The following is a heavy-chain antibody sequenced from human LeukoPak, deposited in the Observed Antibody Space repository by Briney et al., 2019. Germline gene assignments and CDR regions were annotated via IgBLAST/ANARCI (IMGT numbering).Heavy chain of an antibody. CDR1: GGSISSYY. CDR2: MYYSGRT. CDR3: ARTFSESYYYYGMDV. V-gene: IGHV4-59*01. Sequence: SETLSLTCTVPGGSISSYYWSWIRQPPGKGLEWIGYMYYSGRTNYNPSLKSRVTIPVDTSKNQFSLKLSSVTAADTAVYYCARTFSESYYYYGMDVWGQGTTVTVSS. D-gene: IGHD1-26*01. J-gene: IGHJ6*02.